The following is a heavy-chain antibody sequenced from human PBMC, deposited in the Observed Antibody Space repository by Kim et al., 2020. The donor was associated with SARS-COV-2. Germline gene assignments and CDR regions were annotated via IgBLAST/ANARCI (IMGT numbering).Heavy chain of an antibody. CDR3: ARGRQQMNYGMDV. Sequence: SETLSLTCTVSGGSISSYYWSWIRQPPGTGLEWIGYIYYSGSTNYNPSLKSRVTISVDTSKTQFSLKLSSVTAADTAVYYCARGRQQMNYGMDVWGQGTTVTVSS. J-gene: IGHJ6*02. V-gene: IGHV4-59*01. CDR1: GGSISSYY. CDR2: IYYSGST. D-gene: IGHD6-13*01.